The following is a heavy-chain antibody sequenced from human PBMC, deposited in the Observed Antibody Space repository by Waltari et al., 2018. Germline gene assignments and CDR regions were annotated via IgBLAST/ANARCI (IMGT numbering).Heavy chain of an antibody. CDR1: GFTFDDYG. CDR2: INWKGSNT. J-gene: IGHJ5*02. V-gene: IGHV3-20*04. D-gene: IGHD3-16*01. CDR3: VREVWGWFDP. Sequence: EVQLVESGGGVVWPGGSLRLSCAASGFTFDDYGMSWVRQVPGKGLQWVSGINWKGSNTDYADSVKGRFTISRDNAKNSLFLEMKSLRAEDTALYYCVREVWGWFDPWGQGTLVTVSS.